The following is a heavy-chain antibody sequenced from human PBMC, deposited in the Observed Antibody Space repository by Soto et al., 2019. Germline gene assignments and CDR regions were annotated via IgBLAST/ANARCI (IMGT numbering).Heavy chain of an antibody. CDR2: INAANGYT. J-gene: IGHJ4*02. D-gene: IGHD2-15*01. CDR3: ARFSINYCSGGSCSHFDY. Sequence: ASVKVSCKASGYTFTNYAVHWVRQAPGQRLEWMGWINAANGYTKFSQKFQGRVAITRDTSATTSYMELSSLTSEDTAVYYCARFSINYCSGGSCSHFDYWGQGTLVTVSS. V-gene: IGHV1-3*01. CDR1: GYTFTNYA.